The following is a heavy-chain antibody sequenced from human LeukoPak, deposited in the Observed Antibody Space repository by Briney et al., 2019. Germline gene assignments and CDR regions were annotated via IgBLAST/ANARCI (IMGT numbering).Heavy chain of an antibody. V-gene: IGHV1-24*01. CDR3: ATVGYYYYGMDV. CDR1: GYTLTELS. J-gene: IGHJ6*02. CDR2: FDPEDGET. Sequence: ASVTVSCKVSGYTLTELSMHWVRQAPGKGLEWMGGFDPEDGETIYAQKFQGRVTMTEDTSTDTAYMELSSLRSEDTAVYYCATVGYYYYGMDVWGQGTTVTVSS.